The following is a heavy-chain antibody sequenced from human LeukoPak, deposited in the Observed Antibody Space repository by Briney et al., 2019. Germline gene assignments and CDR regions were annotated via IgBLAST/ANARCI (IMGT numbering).Heavy chain of an antibody. CDR1: GYTFTSYG. CDR2: ISAYNGNT. D-gene: IGHD3-16*01. Sequence: ASVKVCCKASGYTFTSYGISWVRQAPGQGLEWMGWISAYNGNTDYAQSLQGRVTMTIDTSTSTVYMELRSLRSDGTAVYYCARDVGRSYDLDYWGQGTLVTVSS. J-gene: IGHJ4*02. CDR3: ARDVGRSYDLDY. V-gene: IGHV1-18*01.